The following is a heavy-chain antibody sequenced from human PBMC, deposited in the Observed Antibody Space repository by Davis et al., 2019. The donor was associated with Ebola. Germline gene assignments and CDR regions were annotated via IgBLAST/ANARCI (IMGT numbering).Heavy chain of an antibody. V-gene: IGHV1-69*13. J-gene: IGHJ6*02. D-gene: IGHD3-3*01. CDR3: ARSTVLRFLEDYYYYGMDV. CDR1: GGTFSSYA. Sequence: SVKVSCKASGGTFSSYAISWVRQAPGQGLEWMGGIIPIFGTANYAQKFQGRVTITADESTSTAYMELSSLRSEDTAVYYCARSTVLRFLEDYYYYGMDVWGQGTTVTVSS. CDR2: IIPIFGTA.